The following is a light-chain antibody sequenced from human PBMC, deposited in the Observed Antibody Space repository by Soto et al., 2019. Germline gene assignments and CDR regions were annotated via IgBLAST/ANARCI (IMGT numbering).Light chain of an antibody. Sequence: AIQMTQSPSSLSASVGDRVTITCRASQGIRNDLGWYQQKPGKAPKLLIYPTSSLQSGVPSRFSGSGSGTDFTLTISSLQPEDFATYYCLQDYNYPLTFGGGTKVEIK. J-gene: IGKJ4*01. CDR1: QGIRND. V-gene: IGKV1-6*01. CDR3: LQDYNYPLT. CDR2: PTS.